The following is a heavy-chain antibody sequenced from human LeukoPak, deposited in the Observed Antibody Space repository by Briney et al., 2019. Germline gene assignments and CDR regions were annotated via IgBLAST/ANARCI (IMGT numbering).Heavy chain of an antibody. CDR2: ISYDGSNK. J-gene: IGHJ4*02. CDR1: GFTFSSYA. V-gene: IGHV3-30-3*01. D-gene: IGHD1-26*01. CDR3: ARDNIIVGAFDY. Sequence: PGGSLRLSCAASGFTFSSYAMHWVRQAPGKGLEWVAVISYDGSNKYYADSVKGRFTISRDNSKNTLYLQMNSLRAEDTAVYYCARDNIIVGAFDYWAQGTLVTVS.